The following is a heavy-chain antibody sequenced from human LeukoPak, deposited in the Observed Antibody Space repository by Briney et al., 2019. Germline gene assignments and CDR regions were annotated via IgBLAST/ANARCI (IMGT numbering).Heavy chain of an antibody. CDR2: ISYDGSNK. CDR3: ARDPSHSGSYQGAFDI. D-gene: IGHD1-26*01. CDR1: GFIFSSYA. J-gene: IGHJ3*02. Sequence: GGSLRLSCAASGFIFSSYAMHWVRQAPGKGLEWGAVISYDGSNKYYADSVKGRFTISRDNSKNTLYLQMNSLRAENTAVYYCARDPSHSGSYQGAFDIWGQGTMVTVSS. V-gene: IGHV3-30*04.